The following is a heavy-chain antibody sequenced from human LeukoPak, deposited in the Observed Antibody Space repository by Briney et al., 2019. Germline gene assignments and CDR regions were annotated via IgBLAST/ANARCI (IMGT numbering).Heavy chain of an antibody. J-gene: IGHJ6*02. V-gene: IGHV1-18*01. CDR2: ISAYNGNT. D-gene: IGHD2-2*02. CDR1: GYTFTSYG. CDR3: ARAGCSSTSCYRRGMDV. Sequence: ASVKVSCKASGYTFTSYGISWVRQAPGQGLEWMGWISAYNGNTNYAQKLQGRVTMTTDTSTSTAYMELRSLRSDDTAVYYCARAGCSSTSCYRRGMDVWGQGTTVTVSS.